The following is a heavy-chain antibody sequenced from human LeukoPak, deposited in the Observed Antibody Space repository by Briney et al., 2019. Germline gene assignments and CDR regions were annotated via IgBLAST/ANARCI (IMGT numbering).Heavy chain of an antibody. D-gene: IGHD2-21*02. CDR3: AIAAYCGGDCTDYYYYYMDV. CDR1: GGSVSSYY. Sequence: SETPSLTCTVSGGSVSSYYWSWIRQPPGKGLEWIGYIYYSGSTNYNPSLKSRVTISVDTSKNQFSLKLSSVTAADTAVYYCAIAAYCGGDCTDYYYYYMDVWGKGTTVTVSS. V-gene: IGHV4-59*02. CDR2: IYYSGST. J-gene: IGHJ6*03.